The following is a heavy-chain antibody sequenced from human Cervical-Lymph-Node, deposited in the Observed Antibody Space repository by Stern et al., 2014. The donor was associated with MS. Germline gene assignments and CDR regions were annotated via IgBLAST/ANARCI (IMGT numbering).Heavy chain of an antibody. J-gene: IGHJ4*02. CDR2: ITPLFGTT. Sequence: QVQLVQSGAEVRPPGSSMKVSCKASGGTFSTLDISWVRQTPGQGLEWLGGITPLFGTTNYARNLQGRVTIIADESATTIYMELTNPTTEDTALYYCTAQQAGKAGSRGQGTLVTVSA. V-gene: IGHV1-69*01. CDR1: GGTFSTLD. D-gene: IGHD6-13*01. CDR3: TAQQAGKAGS.